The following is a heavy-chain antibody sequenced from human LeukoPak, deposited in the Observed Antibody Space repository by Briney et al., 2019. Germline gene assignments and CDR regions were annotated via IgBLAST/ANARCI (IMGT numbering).Heavy chain of an antibody. CDR1: GYTFTSYD. Sequence: ASVKVSCKASGYTFTSYDINWVRQATGQGLEWMGWMNPNSGNTGYAQKLQGRVTMTTDTSTSTAYMELRSLRSDDTAVYYCAREVLAAPSGVWWFDPWGQGTLVTVSS. CDR3: AREVLAAPSGVWWFDP. CDR2: MNPNSGNT. D-gene: IGHD6-6*01. V-gene: IGHV1-8*01. J-gene: IGHJ5*02.